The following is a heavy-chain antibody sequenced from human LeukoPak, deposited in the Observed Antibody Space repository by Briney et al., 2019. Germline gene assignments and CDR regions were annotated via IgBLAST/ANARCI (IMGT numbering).Heavy chain of an antibody. CDR1: GFTFSTHS. Sequence: PGGSLRLSCTASGFTFSTHSMIWVRQAPGKGLDWVSSISSASSFVYYADSVKGRFTISRDNAKNSLFLQLDSLRAEDTAVYYCTRGRSLWGQGTLVTVSS. V-gene: IGHV3-21*01. J-gene: IGHJ4*02. CDR2: ISSASSFV. CDR3: TRGRSL.